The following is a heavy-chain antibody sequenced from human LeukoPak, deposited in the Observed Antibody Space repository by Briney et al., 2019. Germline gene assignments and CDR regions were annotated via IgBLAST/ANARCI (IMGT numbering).Heavy chain of an antibody. CDR2: IHYSGPT. CDR1: DASVSSGDYY. J-gene: IGHJ5*02. Sequence: SETLSLTCTVSDASVSSGDYYWSWLRQHPGKGLEWIGYIHYSGPTYSNPSLRSRVTLSVDTSNNLLSLRLSSVTSADTAVYYCARDYMETASCGSGVCYTGGFDPWGQGTLVTVSS. CDR3: ARDYMETASCGSGVCYTGGFDP. V-gene: IGHV4-31*03. D-gene: IGHD2-8*02.